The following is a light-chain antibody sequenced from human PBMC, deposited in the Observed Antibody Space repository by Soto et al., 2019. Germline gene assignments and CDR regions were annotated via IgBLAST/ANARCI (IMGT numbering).Light chain of an antibody. V-gene: IGKV1-5*01. CDR2: DAS. CDR3: QHYSLYSPWT. CDR1: QNINAW. Sequence: DIQMTQCPSSLSLSVGERVTITCWTSQNINAWLAWYQQRPGQAPKLLIYDASTVQSGVPSRFSGSGSGTEFTLTISSLQPDDSATYYCQHYSLYSPWTFGQGTKV. J-gene: IGKJ1*01.